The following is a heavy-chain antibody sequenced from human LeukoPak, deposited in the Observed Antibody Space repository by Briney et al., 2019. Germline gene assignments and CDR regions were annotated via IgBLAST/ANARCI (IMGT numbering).Heavy chain of an antibody. CDR1: GFTVSSNS. CDR3: ARAPAHYYDSSDHYYVGESYFDY. V-gene: IGHV3-53*01. Sequence: QPGGSLRLSCTVSGFTVSSNSMGWVRQAPGKGLEWVSFIYSDNTHYSDSVKGRFTISRDNSKNTLYLQMNSLRAEDTAVYYCARAPAHYYDSSDHYYVGESYFDYWGQGTLVTVSS. D-gene: IGHD3-22*01. CDR2: IYSDNT. J-gene: IGHJ4*02.